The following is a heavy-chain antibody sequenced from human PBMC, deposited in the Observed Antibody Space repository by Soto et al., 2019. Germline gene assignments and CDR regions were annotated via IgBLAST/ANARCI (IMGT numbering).Heavy chain of an antibody. Sequence: QVQLQESGPGLVKHSQTLSLTCNVSGGSISSGTSYWTWIRQHPGEGLEWIGHIYFTGATYSNPALRSRLTMSVDTSKNQFSLKLTSVTAADTATYYCASIPRRGYSYGIDYWGQGTLVTVSS. J-gene: IGHJ4*02. D-gene: IGHD2-21*02. CDR1: GGSISSGTSY. CDR3: ASIPRRGYSYGIDY. CDR2: IYFTGAT. V-gene: IGHV4-31*03.